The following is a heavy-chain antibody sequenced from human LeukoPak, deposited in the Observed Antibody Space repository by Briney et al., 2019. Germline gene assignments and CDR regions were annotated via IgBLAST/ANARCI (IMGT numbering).Heavy chain of an antibody. J-gene: IGHJ6*02. CDR2: IYPGDSDT. CDR1: GYSFTSYW. CDR3: ARATITLPCYYYYGMDV. Sequence: GESLKISCKGSGYSFTSYWIGWVRQMPGKGLEWMGIIYPGDSDTRYSPSFQGQVTISADKSISTAYLQWSSLKASDTAMYYCARATITLPCYYYYGMDVWGQGTTVTVSS. D-gene: IGHD5-12*01. V-gene: IGHV5-51*01.